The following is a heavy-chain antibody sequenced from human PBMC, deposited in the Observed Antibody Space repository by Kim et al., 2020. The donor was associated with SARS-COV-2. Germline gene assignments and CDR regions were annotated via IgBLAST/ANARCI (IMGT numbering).Heavy chain of an antibody. V-gene: IGHV4-59*01. CDR1: SGSINNYY. CDR2: IYYSGTT. CDR3: ARRYFGDYGYFDY. D-gene: IGHD4-17*01. Sequence: SETLSLTCTVSSGSINNYYWGWVRQPRGKGLEWIGHIYYSGTTNYNPSLQSRVTISVDMPKNQFSLRLTSVTAADSAVYYCARRYFGDYGYFDYWGQGTL. J-gene: IGHJ4*02.